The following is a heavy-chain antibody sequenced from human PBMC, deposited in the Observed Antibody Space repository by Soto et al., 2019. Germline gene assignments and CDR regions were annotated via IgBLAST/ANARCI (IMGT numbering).Heavy chain of an antibody. J-gene: IGHJ6*02. V-gene: IGHV1-46*01. CDR2: INPSGGST. CDR3: AREYSSGWYRCGMDV. D-gene: IGHD6-19*01. Sequence: ASVKVSCKASGYTFTSYYMHWVRQAPGQGLEWMGIINPSGGSTSYAQKFQGRVTMTRDTSTSTVYMELSSLRSEDTAVYYCAREYSSGWYRCGMDVWGQGTTVTVSS. CDR1: GYTFTSYY.